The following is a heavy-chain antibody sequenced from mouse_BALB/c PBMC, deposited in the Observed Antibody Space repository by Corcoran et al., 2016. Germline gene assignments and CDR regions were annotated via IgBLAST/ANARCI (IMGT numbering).Heavy chain of an antibody. Sequence: VQLQQSGAGLVKPGASVKLSCKASGYTFTESIIHWVKPRSGQGLEWIGWFYPGSGSIKYNEKFKDKATLTADKPSSTVYMELSRLTSEDAAVYFCARHEPRDYWGQGTSVTVSS. V-gene: IGHV1-62-2*01. CDR2: FYPGSGSI. J-gene: IGHJ4*01. CDR1: GYTFTESI. CDR3: ARHEPRDY.